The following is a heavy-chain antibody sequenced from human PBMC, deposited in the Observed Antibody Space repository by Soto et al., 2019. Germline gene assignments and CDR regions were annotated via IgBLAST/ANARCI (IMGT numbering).Heavy chain of an antibody. CDR2: ISAYNGNT. V-gene: IGHV1-18*04. Sequence: ASVSVSCKASGYTFTSYGISWVRQAPGQGLEWMGWISAYNGNTNYAQKLQGRVTMTTDTSTSTAYMELRSLRSDDTAVYYCARDEESISVIYYYHYCMHFPGPATTGT. J-gene: IGHJ6*02. D-gene: IGHD3-3*02. CDR3: ARDEESISVIYYYHYCMHF. CDR1: GYTFTSYG.